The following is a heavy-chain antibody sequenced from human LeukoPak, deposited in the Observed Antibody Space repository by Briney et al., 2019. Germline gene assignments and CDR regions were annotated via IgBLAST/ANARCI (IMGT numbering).Heavy chain of an antibody. D-gene: IGHD2-2*01. CDR1: GGSISSGDYY. Sequence: SETLSLTCTVSGGSISSGDYYWSWIRQPPGKGLEWIGYIYYSGSTYYNPSLKSRVTISVDTSKNQFSLKLSSVTAADTAVYYCAAQYQLLSNWFDPWGQGTLATVSS. V-gene: IGHV4-30-4*01. CDR3: AAQYQLLSNWFDP. J-gene: IGHJ5*02. CDR2: IYYSGST.